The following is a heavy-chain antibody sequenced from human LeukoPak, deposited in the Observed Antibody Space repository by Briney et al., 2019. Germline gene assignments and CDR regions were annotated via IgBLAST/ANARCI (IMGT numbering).Heavy chain of an antibody. V-gene: IGHV1-18*01. J-gene: IGHJ4*02. D-gene: IGHD4-11*01. CDR2: INTYNGNT. CDR1: GYTFSSYG. CDR3: ARDPRDYINSLEFHY. Sequence: GASVNLSCKASGYTFSSYGISWVRQAPGQGLERMGWINTYNGNTNYAQKLQDRVTMTTDTATSTAYMELRSLRVDDTAVYYCARDPRDYINSLEFHYWGQGTLITVSS.